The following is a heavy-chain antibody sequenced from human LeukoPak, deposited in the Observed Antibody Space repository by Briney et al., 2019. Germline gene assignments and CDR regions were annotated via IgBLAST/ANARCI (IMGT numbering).Heavy chain of an antibody. CDR1: GFTFSNYA. D-gene: IGHD3-22*01. CDR3: AKRMTVRGYWDTSGGAFDI. CDR2: ISATGDST. V-gene: IGHV3-23*01. J-gene: IGHJ3*02. Sequence: GGSLRLSCAASGFTFSNYAINWVRQAPGKGLKWVSGISATGDSTYYADFVNGRFTISRDNSKHTLYLQMNSLRAEDTALYYCAKRMTVRGYWDTSGGAFDIWGQGTMVTVSS.